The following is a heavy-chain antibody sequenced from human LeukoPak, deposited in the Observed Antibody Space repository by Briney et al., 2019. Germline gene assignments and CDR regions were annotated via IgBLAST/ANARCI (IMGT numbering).Heavy chain of an antibody. Sequence: GGCLRLSCPASGFTFSNYWMDWVRPAAGRGLVWVSRINSDGSSRNYADSVKGRFTISRDNAKNTLYLQMNSLRAEDTAVYYCASASSHRIAAGGDYWGQGTLVTVSS. V-gene: IGHV3-74*01. D-gene: IGHD6-13*01. J-gene: IGHJ4*02. CDR2: INSDGSSR. CDR3: ASASSHRIAAGGDY. CDR1: GFTFSNYW.